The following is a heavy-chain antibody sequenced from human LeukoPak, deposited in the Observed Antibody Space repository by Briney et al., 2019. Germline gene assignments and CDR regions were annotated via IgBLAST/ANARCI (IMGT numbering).Heavy chain of an antibody. V-gene: IGHV3-33*06. J-gene: IGHJ6*02. Sequence: GGSLRLSCAASGFTFSSYSMNWVRQAPGKGLEWVAVIWSDGSNKYYADSVKGRFTISRDNSGNTLYLQMNSLRAEDTAEYYCAKAWETKQHYYYGMEVWGQGTTVTVSS. D-gene: IGHD1-26*01. CDR1: GFTFSSYS. CDR3: AKAWETKQHYYYGMEV. CDR2: IWSDGSNK.